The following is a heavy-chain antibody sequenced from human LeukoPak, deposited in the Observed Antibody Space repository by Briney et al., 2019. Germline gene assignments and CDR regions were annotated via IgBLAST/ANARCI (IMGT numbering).Heavy chain of an antibody. J-gene: IGHJ3*02. V-gene: IGHV6-1*01. D-gene: IGHD3-22*01. CDR2: TYYRSKWYY. CDR1: GDSVSSNSAA. Sequence: SQTLSLTRAISGDSVSSNSAAWNWIRQSPPRGLEWLGRTYYRSKWYYDYAVSVKSRITINPDTSKNQFSLQLNSVTPEDTAVYYCARFYYDTSGHGAFDIWGQGTMVTVSS. CDR3: ARFYYDTSGHGAFDI.